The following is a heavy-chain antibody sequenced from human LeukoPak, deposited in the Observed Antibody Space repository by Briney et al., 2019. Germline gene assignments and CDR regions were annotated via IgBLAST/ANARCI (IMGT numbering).Heavy chain of an antibody. CDR1: GGTSSSYA. CDR3: AREERGFDILTGYYHVNEYYFDY. D-gene: IGHD3-9*01. Sequence: SVKVSCKASGGTSSSYAISWVRQAPGQGLEWMGRIIPILGIANYAQKFQGRVTITADKSTSTAYMELSSLRSEDTAVYYCAREERGFDILTGYYHVNEYYFDYWGQGTLVTVSS. J-gene: IGHJ4*02. CDR2: IIPILGIA. V-gene: IGHV1-69*04.